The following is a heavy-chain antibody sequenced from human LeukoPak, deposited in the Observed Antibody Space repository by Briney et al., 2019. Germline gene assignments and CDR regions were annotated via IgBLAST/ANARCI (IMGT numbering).Heavy chain of an antibody. Sequence: SETLSLTCTVSGGSITGGGYYWSWIRQHPGKGLEWIGYIYYSDNTYYNPSLKSRVTISADTSKNQFSLKLNSVTAADTAVYYCARARGDSSRLDYWGREPWSPSPQ. D-gene: IGHD4-17*01. CDR2: IYYSDNT. J-gene: IGHJ4*02. V-gene: IGHV4-31*03. CDR1: GGSITGGGYY. CDR3: ARARGDSSRLDY.